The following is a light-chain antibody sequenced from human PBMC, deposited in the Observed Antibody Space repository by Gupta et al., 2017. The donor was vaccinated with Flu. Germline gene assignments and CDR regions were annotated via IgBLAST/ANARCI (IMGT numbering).Light chain of an antibody. V-gene: IGKV3-11*01. Sequence: EIVLTQSPATLSLSPGERATLSCRAGQSVSTYLAWYQQKPGQAPRLLIYDASNRATDIAARFSGSGSGTDFTLIINSLEPEDFAVYYCQQRSNWPPTFGQGTKVEVK. CDR2: DAS. J-gene: IGKJ1*01. CDR1: QSVSTY. CDR3: QQRSNWPPT.